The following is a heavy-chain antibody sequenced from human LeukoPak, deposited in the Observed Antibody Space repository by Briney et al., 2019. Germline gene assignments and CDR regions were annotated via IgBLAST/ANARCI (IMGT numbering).Heavy chain of an antibody. V-gene: IGHV1-69*13. CDR3: ARGRWDYDSSGYYRYYYYGMDV. CDR1: GGTFSSYA. CDR2: IIPIFGTA. Sequence: SVKVSCTASGGTFSSYAISWVRQAPGQGLEWMGGIIPIFGTANYAQKFQGRVTITADESTSTAYMELSSLRSEDTAVYYCARGRWDYDSSGYYRYYYYGMDVWGQGTTVTVSS. J-gene: IGHJ6*02. D-gene: IGHD3-22*01.